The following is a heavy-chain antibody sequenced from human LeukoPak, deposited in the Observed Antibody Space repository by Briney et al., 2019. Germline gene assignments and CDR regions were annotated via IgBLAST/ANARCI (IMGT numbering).Heavy chain of an antibody. CDR1: GGSISSSNW. J-gene: IGHJ4*02. CDR2: IYHSGST. CDR3: ARDRSPGVVRGAYFDS. D-gene: IGHD3-10*01. V-gene: IGHV4-4*02. Sequence: PSETLSLTCAVSGGSISSSNWWSWVRQPPGKGLEWIGEIYHSGSTHYNPSLKSRLTMSVDTSKNQFSLNLTSVTAADTAVYYCARDRSPGVVRGAYFDSWGQGTLVTVSS.